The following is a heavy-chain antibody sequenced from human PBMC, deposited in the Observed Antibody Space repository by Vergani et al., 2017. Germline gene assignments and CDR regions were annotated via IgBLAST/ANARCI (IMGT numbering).Heavy chain of an antibody. CDR2: INTNSVVT. Sequence: QVQLVQSGAEVKKPGASVKVSCETSGYTFTGHYLHWVRQAPGQGQEWMDSINTNSVVTNYAQKFQGRLTMTRDTSISTVYMYLSSLKYDDTATYYCSRVNRRTSYYGPGINCFDPWGQGTLVIVSS. D-gene: IGHD3-10*01. V-gene: IGHV1-2*02. CDR1: GYTFTGHY. J-gene: IGHJ5*02. CDR3: SRVNRRTSYYGPGINCFDP.